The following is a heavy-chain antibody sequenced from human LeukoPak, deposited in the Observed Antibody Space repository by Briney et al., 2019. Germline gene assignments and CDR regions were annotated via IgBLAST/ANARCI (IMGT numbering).Heavy chain of an antibody. J-gene: IGHJ6*02. CDR3: AQGASSWHYYYYGMDV. CDR2: ISNDGSNK. CDR1: GXIFSSYG. D-gene: IGHD6-13*01. Sequence: GGSLRLSCAASGXIFSSYGMHWVRQAPGKGLEWVAVISNDGSNKYYAGSVKGRFTISRDNSKNTLYLQMNSLRAEDTAVYYCAQGASSWHYYYYGMDVWGQGTTVTVSS. V-gene: IGHV3-30*18.